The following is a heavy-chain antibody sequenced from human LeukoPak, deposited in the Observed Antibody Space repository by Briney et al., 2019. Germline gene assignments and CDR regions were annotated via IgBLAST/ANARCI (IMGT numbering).Heavy chain of an antibody. CDR2: ISSSSSYI. CDR1: GFTFSSYS. CDR3: XXXXHYYYYGMDV. J-gene: IGHJ6*02. V-gene: IGHV3-21*01. Sequence: GGSLRLSCAASGFTFSSYSMNWVRQAPGKGLEWVSSISSSSSYIYYADSVKGRFTISRDNAKNSLYLQMNSLRAEDTAVYYRXXXXHYYYYGMDVWGQGTTVTVSS.